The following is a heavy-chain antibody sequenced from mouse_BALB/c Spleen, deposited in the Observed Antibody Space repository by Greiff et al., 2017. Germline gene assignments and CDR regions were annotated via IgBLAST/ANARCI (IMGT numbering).Heavy chain of an antibody. CDR3: ARGSTVEGAMDY. Sequence: VQLQQSGAELVRPGTSVKISCKASGYTFTNYWLGWVKQRPGHGLEWIGDIYPGGGYTNYNEKFKGKATLTADTSSSTAYMQLSSLTSEDSAVFFCARGSTVEGAMDYWGQGTSVTVSS. D-gene: IGHD1-1*01. V-gene: IGHV1-63*02. CDR2: IYPGGGYT. CDR1: GYTFTNYW. J-gene: IGHJ4*01.